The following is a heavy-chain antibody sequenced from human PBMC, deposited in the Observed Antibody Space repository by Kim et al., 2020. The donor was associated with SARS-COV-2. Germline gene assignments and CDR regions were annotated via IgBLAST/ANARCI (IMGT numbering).Heavy chain of an antibody. V-gene: IGHV3-48*02. CDR3: ARSGDNTGYFVN. Sequence: YAESLKSRFTISRDKDKNSGFLQMNSLRDEDTAGYYCARSGDNTGYFVNWGQGTLVTVSS. D-gene: IGHD3-22*01. J-gene: IGHJ4*02.